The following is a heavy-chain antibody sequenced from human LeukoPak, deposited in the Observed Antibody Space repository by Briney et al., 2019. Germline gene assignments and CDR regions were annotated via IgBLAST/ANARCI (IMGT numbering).Heavy chain of an antibody. V-gene: IGHV3-21*01. CDR2: IRDSSSYI. CDR1: GFTFSTYS. D-gene: IGHD2-21*01. Sequence: GTSLRLSCAASGFTFSTYSMNWVRQARGKGLEWISSIRDSSSYIYYADSVKGRFTLSRDNAKNSLYLQMSSLRAEDTAVYYCAREGTAYCGGDCYLDYWGQGTLVTVSS. J-gene: IGHJ4*02. CDR3: AREGTAYCGGDCYLDY.